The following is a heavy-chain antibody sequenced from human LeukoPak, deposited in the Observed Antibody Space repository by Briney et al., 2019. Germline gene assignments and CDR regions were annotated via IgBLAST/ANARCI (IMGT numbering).Heavy chain of an antibody. Sequence: GGSLRLSCAASGFTFSSYSMNWVRQAPGKGLEWVSSISSSSSYIYYADSVKGRFTISRDNAKNSLYLQMNSLRAEDTAVYYCAREGYCSSTSCYTYYYYYMDVWGKGTTVTVSS. CDR3: AREGYCSSTSCYTYYYYYMDV. CDR1: GFTFSSYS. D-gene: IGHD2-2*01. V-gene: IGHV3-21*01. CDR2: ISSSSSYI. J-gene: IGHJ6*03.